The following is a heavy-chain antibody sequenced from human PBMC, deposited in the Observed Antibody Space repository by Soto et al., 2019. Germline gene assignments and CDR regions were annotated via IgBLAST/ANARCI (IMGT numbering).Heavy chain of an antibody. CDR2: INHTGGT. J-gene: IGHJ5*02. CDR1: GGSVNGYY. D-gene: IGHD3-3*01. Sequence: SETLSLTCAVYGGSVNGYYWNWIRQPPGKGLEWIGEINHTGGTHYNPSLKSRVTMSVDTSKNQFSLRLSSVTAAETAIYYCATRITVFGLLIPPFDPWGQGTQVTVSS. V-gene: IGHV4-34*01. CDR3: ATRITVFGLLIPPFDP.